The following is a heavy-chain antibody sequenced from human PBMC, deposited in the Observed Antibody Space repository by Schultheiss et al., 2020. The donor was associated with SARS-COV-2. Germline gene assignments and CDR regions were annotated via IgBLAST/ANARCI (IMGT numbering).Heavy chain of an antibody. J-gene: IGHJ5*02. D-gene: IGHD6-19*01. CDR1: GYSFTSYW. V-gene: IGHV5-51*01. CDR2: IYPGDSDT. CDR3: AIAVAGTDRGGFDP. Sequence: GGSLRLSCKGSGYSFTSYWIGWVRQMPGKGLEWMGIIYPGDSDTRYSPSFQGQVTISADKSISTADLQWSSLKASDTAMYYCAIAVAGTDRGGFDPWGQGTLVTVSS.